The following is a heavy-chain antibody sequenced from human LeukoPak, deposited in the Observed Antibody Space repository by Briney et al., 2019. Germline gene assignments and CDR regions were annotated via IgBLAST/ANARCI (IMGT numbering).Heavy chain of an antibody. CDR1: GYTFTSYY. D-gene: IGHD1-7*01. CDR3: VQFELDY. V-gene: IGHV1-2*02. J-gene: IGHJ4*02. Sequence: ASVKVSCKASGYTFTSYYMHWVRQAPGQGLEWMGWINPNTGGTNYAQKFQGRVTMTRDASISTAYMDLSRLRSDDTAVYYCVQFELDYWGQGTLVTVSS. CDR2: INPNTGGT.